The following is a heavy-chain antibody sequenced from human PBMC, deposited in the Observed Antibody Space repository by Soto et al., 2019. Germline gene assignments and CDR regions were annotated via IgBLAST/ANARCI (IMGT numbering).Heavy chain of an antibody. CDR3: AKIVVGSPDY. J-gene: IGHJ4*02. CDR2: ISGTGGNT. V-gene: IGHV3-23*01. CDR1: GFIFSTYA. Sequence: EVQLLESGGALLQPGGSLRLSCAASGFIFSTYAMSWVRQAPGKGLEWVSMISGTGGNTHYADSVKGRFTIARDNSRNTLFLQINSLSADDTAVYYCAKIVVGSPDYWGQGTLVTVSS. D-gene: IGHD3-22*01.